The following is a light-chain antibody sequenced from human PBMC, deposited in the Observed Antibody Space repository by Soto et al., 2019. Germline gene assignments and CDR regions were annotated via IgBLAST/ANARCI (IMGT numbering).Light chain of an antibody. Sequence: SYELTQPPSVSVAPGKTARITCGGKNIGRKSVHWYQQKPGQAPVLVIYNDSDRPSGIPERFSGSNSGNTATLSIIRVEAGDEADYYCQVWDSSSDHLYVFGTGTKLTVL. CDR1: NIGRKS. J-gene: IGLJ1*01. CDR2: NDS. V-gene: IGLV3-21*04. CDR3: QVWDSSSDHLYV.